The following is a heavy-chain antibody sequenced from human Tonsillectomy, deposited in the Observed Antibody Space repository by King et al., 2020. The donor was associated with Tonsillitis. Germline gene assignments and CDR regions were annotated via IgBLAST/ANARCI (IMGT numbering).Heavy chain of an antibody. CDR3: TRSQAGSNWFDP. CDR2: LDWDDEK. J-gene: IGHJ5*02. CDR1: GFSLSTDEMR. Sequence: VTLKESGPALVKPTQTLTLTCTFSGFSLSTDEMRVSWVRQPPGKALEWRARLDWDDEKFYITSLKTRLTISRDTSKNQVVLRMTNMDPGDTATYYCTRSQAGSNWFDPWGRGTLVTVSS. V-gene: IGHV2-70*04.